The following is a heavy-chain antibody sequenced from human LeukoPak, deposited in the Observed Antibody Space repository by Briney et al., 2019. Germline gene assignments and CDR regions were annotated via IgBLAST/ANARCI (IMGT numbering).Heavy chain of an antibody. CDR2: ISSSSSYI. J-gene: IGHJ3*02. V-gene: IGHV3-21*01. D-gene: IGHD5-12*01. CDR1: GFTFSSYS. Sequence: PGGFLRLSCAASGFTFSSYSMNWVRQAPGKGLEWVSSISSSSSYIYYADSVKGRFTISRDNAKNSLYLQMNSLRAEDTAVYYCARDGDIVATNAFDIWGQGTMVTVSS. CDR3: ARDGDIVATNAFDI.